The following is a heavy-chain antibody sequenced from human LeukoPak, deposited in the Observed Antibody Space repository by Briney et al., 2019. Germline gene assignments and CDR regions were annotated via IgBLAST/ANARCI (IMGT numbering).Heavy chain of an antibody. J-gene: IGHJ4*02. CDR1: GFTFGKYW. V-gene: IGHV3-7*03. CDR2: IKLDGSEK. D-gene: IGHD3-3*01. Sequence: GGSLRLSWVASGFTFGKYWMSWVRQAPGKGLEWVANIKLDGSEKNYVDSVKGRFTISRDNTKNSLYLQMNSLRAEDTAVFYCARDQYDTWSRRGNFDSWGQGTLVIVSS. CDR3: ARDQYDTWSRRGNFDS.